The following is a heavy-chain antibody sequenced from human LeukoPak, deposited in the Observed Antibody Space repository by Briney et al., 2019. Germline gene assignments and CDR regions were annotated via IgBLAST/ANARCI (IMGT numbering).Heavy chain of an antibody. CDR2: ISGSGGST. CDR1: GFTFSSYA. Sequence: PGGSLRLSCAASGFTFSSYAMSWVRQAPGKGLEWVSAISGSGGSTYYADSVKGRFTISRDNSKNTLYLQMNSLRAEDTAVYYCAKDGVYCTNGVCYKVFDYWGQGTLVTVSS. J-gene: IGHJ4*02. V-gene: IGHV3-23*01. CDR3: AKDGVYCTNGVCYKVFDY. D-gene: IGHD2-8*01.